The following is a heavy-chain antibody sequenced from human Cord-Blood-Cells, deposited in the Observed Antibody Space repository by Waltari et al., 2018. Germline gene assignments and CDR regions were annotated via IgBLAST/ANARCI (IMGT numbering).Heavy chain of an antibody. CDR2: ISPIFGTA. Sequence: QVQLVQSGAEVKKPGSSVKVSCKASGGTFSSYAISWVRQAPGQGLEWMGGISPIFGTAKYAQKFEGRVTITADKSTSTAYMELSSLRSEDTAVYYCARDYCGGECYHAFDIWGQGTMVTVSS. J-gene: IGHJ3*02. D-gene: IGHD2-21*01. CDR3: ARDYCGGECYHAFDI. V-gene: IGHV1-69*06. CDR1: GGTFSSYA.